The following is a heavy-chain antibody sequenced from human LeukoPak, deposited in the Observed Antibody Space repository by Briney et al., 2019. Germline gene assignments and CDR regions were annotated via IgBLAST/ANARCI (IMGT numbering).Heavy chain of an antibody. V-gene: IGHV1-69*05. Sequence: SVKVSCKASGGTFSSYAISWVRQAPGQGLEWMGGIIPIFGTANYAQKFQGGVTITTDESTSTAYMELSSLRSEDTAVYYCARSGLREPNWFDPWGQGTLATVSS. CDR2: IIPIFGTA. D-gene: IGHD5-12*01. CDR3: ARSGLREPNWFDP. J-gene: IGHJ5*02. CDR1: GGTFSSYA.